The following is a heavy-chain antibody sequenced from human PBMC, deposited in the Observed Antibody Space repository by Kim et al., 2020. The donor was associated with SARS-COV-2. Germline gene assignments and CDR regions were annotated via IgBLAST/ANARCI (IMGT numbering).Heavy chain of an antibody. Sequence: KGRFTISRDNSKNTLYLQMNSLRAEDTAVYYCARDSFSDYGSYYYYGMDVWGQGTTVTVSS. V-gene: IGHV3-66*01. CDR3: ARDSFSDYGSYYYYGMDV. D-gene: IGHD4-17*01. J-gene: IGHJ6*02.